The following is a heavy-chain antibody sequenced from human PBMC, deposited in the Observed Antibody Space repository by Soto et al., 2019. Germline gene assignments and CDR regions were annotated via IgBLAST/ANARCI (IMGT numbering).Heavy chain of an antibody. Sequence: QVQLVQSGAEVKKPGASVKVSCKASGYTFTSYGISWVRQAPGQGLEWMGWISAYNGNTNYAQKLQGRVTMTTDTSKSTAYMELRSLRSDDTAVYYCARDRGGDIVVVVDDLFDYWGQGTLVTVSS. J-gene: IGHJ4*02. CDR2: ISAYNGNT. CDR1: GYTFTSYG. D-gene: IGHD2-15*01. V-gene: IGHV1-18*01. CDR3: ARDRGGDIVVVVDDLFDY.